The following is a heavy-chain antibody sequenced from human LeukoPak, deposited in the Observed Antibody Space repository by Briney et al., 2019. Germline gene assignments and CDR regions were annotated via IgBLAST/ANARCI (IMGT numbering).Heavy chain of an antibody. D-gene: IGHD6-13*01. CDR3: ASIAAAGTDYFDY. Sequence: SVKVSCKASGGTFSSYAISWVRQAPGQGLEWMGGIIPIFGTANYAQKFQGRVTITADESTSTAYMELSSLRSEDTAVYYCASIAAAGTDYFDYWGQGTLVTASS. CDR2: IIPIFGTA. CDR1: GGTFSSYA. V-gene: IGHV1-69*13. J-gene: IGHJ4*02.